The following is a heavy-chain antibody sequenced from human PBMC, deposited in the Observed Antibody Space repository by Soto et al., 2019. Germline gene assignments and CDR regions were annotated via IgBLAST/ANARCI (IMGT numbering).Heavy chain of an antibody. CDR2: ISAYNGNT. J-gene: IGHJ4*01. Sequence: ASVNVSCKASGYTFTSYGISWLRQAPGQGLEWMGWISAYNGNTNYAQKLQGRVTMTTDTSTSTAYMELRSLRSDDTAVYYCARGASSCSSPSGQQYYRGQRTPDTGSA. V-gene: IGHV1-18*01. CDR1: GYTFTSYG. D-gene: IGHD2-2*01. CDR3: ARGASSCSSPSGQQYY.